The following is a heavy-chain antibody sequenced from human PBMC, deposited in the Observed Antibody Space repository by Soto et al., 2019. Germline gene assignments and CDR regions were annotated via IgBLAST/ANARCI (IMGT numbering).Heavy chain of an antibody. J-gene: IGHJ6*03. CDR1: GFTFSSYG. Sequence: QVQLVESGGGVVQPGRSLRLSCAASGFTFSSYGMHWVRQAPGKGLEWVAVISYDGSNKYYADTVKGRFTISRDNSKNTLNLQMNSLRAADTALYHDANIGLPGYYYYYMDVWGKGTTVTVFS. V-gene: IGHV3-30*18. CDR3: ANIGLPGYYYYYMDV. CDR2: ISYDGSNK. D-gene: IGHD3-10*01.